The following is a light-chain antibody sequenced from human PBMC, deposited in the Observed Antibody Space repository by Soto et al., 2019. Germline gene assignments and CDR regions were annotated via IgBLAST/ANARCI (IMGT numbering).Light chain of an antibody. Sequence: DIVMTQSPDSLAVSLGERATINCKSSQSVLYSSDNKNYLAWYQQKPGQAPRLLIFDASNRATGFPARFSGSGSGTDFTLTISRLEPEDFAVYYCQQRSSWPITFGQGTRLEIK. V-gene: IGKV4-1*01. CDR2: DAS. J-gene: IGKJ5*01. CDR1: QSVLYSSDNKNY. CDR3: QQRSSWPIT.